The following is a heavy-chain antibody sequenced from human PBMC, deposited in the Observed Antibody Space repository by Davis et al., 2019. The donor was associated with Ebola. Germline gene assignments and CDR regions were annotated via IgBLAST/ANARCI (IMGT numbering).Heavy chain of an antibody. CDR2: ISSSSSYI. Sequence: GESLKISCAASGFTFSSYSMNWVRQAPGKGLEWVSSISSSSSYIYYADSVKGRFTISRDNAKNTLYLQMNSLRAEDTAVYYCARVGNTIFGVVPDVWGKGTTVTVSS. CDR3: ARVGNTIFGVVPDV. J-gene: IGHJ6*04. D-gene: IGHD3-3*01. V-gene: IGHV3-21*01. CDR1: GFTFSSYS.